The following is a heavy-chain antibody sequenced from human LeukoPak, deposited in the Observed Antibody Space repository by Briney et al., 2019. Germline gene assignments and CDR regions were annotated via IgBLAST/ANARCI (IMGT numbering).Heavy chain of an antibody. V-gene: IGHV3-11*04. J-gene: IGHJ6*04. D-gene: IGHD3-10*02. CDR1: GFSFSDFY. CDR2: IDVTGSII. Sequence: GGSLRLSCAASGFSFSDFYMTWIRQAPGKGLEWLSYIDVTGSIIYYTDSVKGRFTISRDNAKNSLYLQMNSLRAEDTAVYYCAELGITMIGGVWGKGTTVTISS. CDR3: AELGITMIGGV.